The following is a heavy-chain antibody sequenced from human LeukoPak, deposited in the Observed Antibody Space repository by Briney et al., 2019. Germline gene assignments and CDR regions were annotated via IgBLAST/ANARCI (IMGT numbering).Heavy chain of an antibody. D-gene: IGHD1-7*01. CDR1: GGSISGYY. CDR3: ARSLYNWNYGWFDR. J-gene: IGHJ5*02. Sequence: KPSETLSLTCPVSGGSISGYYWNWIRRPPGKGLEWIGYIADSGSIKSSPSLKSPIAISVDMSKNQVSLKLTHVTAADTAVYYCARSLYNWNYGWFDRWGQGSLVTVSS. CDR2: IADSGSI. V-gene: IGHV4-59*08.